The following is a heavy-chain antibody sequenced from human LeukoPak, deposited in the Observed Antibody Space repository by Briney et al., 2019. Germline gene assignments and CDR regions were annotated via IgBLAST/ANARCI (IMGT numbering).Heavy chain of an antibody. CDR2: ISAYNGNT. CDR3: ARDSVRVDAFDI. V-gene: IGHV1-18*01. J-gene: IGHJ3*02. D-gene: IGHD3-10*01. CDR1: GYTFTSYG. Sequence: ASVKVSCKASGYTFTSYGISWVRQAPGQGLEWMGWISAYNGNTNYAQKFQGRVTITTDESTSTAYMELSSLRSEDTAVYYCARDSVRVDAFDIWGQGTMVTVSS.